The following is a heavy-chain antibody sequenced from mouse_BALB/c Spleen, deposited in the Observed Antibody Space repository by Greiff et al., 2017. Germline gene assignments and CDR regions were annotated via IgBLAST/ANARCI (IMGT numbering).Heavy chain of an antibody. CDR3: ARSGGYAFAY. D-gene: IGHD2-2*01. V-gene: IGHV1S81*02. Sequence: VQLQQPGAELVKPGASVKLSCKASGYTFTSYWMHWVKQRPGQGLEWIGEINPSNGRTNYNEKFKSKATLTVDKSSSTAYMQLSSLTSEDSAVYYCARSGGYAFAYWGQGTLVTVSA. CDR2: INPSNGRT. J-gene: IGHJ3*01. CDR1: GYTFTSYW.